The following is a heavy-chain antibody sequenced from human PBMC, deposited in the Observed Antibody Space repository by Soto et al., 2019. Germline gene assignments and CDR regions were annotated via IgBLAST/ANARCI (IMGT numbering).Heavy chain of an antibody. CDR3: GRERPTASIRARDYYYAMDV. CDR2: ISSYNGNT. J-gene: IGHJ6*02. CDR1: GYTFITYG. D-gene: IGHD6-6*01. V-gene: IGHV1-18*01. Sequence: QVQLVQSGAEVKKPGASVKVSCKASGYTFITYGISWVRQAPGQGLEWMGWISSYNGNTNYAQKLQGRVTMTTDTAKTTADMELRSLRSDDTAVYYCGRERPTASIRARDYYYAMDVWGQGTTVTVSS.